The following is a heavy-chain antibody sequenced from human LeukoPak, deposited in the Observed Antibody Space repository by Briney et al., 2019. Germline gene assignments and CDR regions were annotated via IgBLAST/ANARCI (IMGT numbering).Heavy chain of an antibody. D-gene: IGHD2-8*01. J-gene: IGHJ3*02. V-gene: IGHV1-69*05. CDR3: ARDREWPEDAFDI. CDR2: IIPIFGTA. CDR1: GGTFSSYA. Sequence: ASVKVSCKASGGTFSSYAISWVRQAPGQGLEWMGGIIPIFGTANYAQKFQGRVTITTDESTSTAYMELSSLRSEDTAVYYCARDREWPEDAFDIWGQGTTVTVSS.